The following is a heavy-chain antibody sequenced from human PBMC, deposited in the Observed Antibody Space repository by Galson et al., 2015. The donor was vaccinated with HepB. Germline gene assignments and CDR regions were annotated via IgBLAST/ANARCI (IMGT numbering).Heavy chain of an antibody. CDR2: ISAYNGNT. CDR1: GYTFTSYG. V-gene: IGHV1-18*04. D-gene: IGHD1-26*01. J-gene: IGHJ5*02. CDR3: ARGMGRQPNYNWFDP. Sequence: SVKVSCKASGYTFTSYGISWVRQAPGQGLEWMGWISAYNGNTNYAQKLQGRVTMTTDTSTSTAYMELRNLRSDDTAVYYCARGMGRQPNYNWFDPWGQGTLVTVSS.